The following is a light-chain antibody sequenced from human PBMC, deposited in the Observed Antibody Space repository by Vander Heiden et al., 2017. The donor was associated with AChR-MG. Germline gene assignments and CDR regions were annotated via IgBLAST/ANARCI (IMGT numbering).Light chain of an antibody. J-gene: IGLJ3*02. CDR1: NYNIGAAYG. CDR3: QSYDNGLSGWV. CDR2: RSV. Sequence: SVLTQPPSVSGAPGQRVTIPCVGTNYNIGAAYGVHLYRDLPGAAPKVLIFRSVDRASRVPDRFSGSKSGTSASLAITGLQAEDEAVYYCQSYDNGLSGWVFGGGTKVTVL. V-gene: IGLV1-40*01.